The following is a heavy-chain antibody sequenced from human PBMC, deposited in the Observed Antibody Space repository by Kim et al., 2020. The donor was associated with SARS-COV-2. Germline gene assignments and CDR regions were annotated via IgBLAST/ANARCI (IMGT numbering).Heavy chain of an antibody. D-gene: IGHD2-2*01. CDR2: IYYSGST. CDR1: GGSISSYY. Sequence: SETLSLTCTVSGGSISSYYWSWIRQPPGKGLEWIGYIYYSGSTNYNPSLKSRVTISVDTSKNQFSLKLSSVTAADTAVYYCARELGQLLYWYFDLWGRGTLVTVSS. V-gene: IGHV4-59*13. J-gene: IGHJ2*01. CDR3: ARELGQLLYWYFDL.